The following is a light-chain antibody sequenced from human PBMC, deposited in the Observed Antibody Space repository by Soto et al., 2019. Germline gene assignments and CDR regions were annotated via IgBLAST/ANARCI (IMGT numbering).Light chain of an antibody. CDR3: QNYGSPPLP. J-gene: IGKJ1*01. V-gene: IGKV3-20*01. Sequence: EIVLTQSPGTLSLSPGERATLSCRASQSVSSSYLAWYQQKPGQAPRLLIYGASSRATGIPDRFSGSGSGTDFTLTISKRELKDLAVYYCQNYGSPPLPLGKGTKGKIK. CDR1: QSVSSSY. CDR2: GAS.